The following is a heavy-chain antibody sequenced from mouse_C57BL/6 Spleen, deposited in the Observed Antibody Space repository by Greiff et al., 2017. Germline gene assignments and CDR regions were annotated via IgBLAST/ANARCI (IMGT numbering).Heavy chain of an antibody. CDR1: GYTFTDYE. CDR3: TSSLAY. CDR2: IDPETGGT. V-gene: IGHV1-15*01. Sequence: VQLVESGAELVRPGASVTLSCKASGYTFTDYEMHWVKQTPVHGLEWIGAIDPETGGTAYNQKFKGKAILTADKSSSTAYMELRSLTSEDSAVYYCTSSLAYWGQGTLVTVSA. J-gene: IGHJ3*01.